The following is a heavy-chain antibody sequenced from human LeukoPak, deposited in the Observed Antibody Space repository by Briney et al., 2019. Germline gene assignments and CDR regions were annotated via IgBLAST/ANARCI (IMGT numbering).Heavy chain of an antibody. D-gene: IGHD3-9*01. J-gene: IGHJ4*02. V-gene: IGHV4-31*03. CDR1: GGSISSGGYY. Sequence: SETLSLTCTVSGGSISSGGYYWSWIRQHPGKGLEWIGYIYYSGSTYYNPSLKSRVTISVDTSKNQFSLKLSSVTAADTAVYYCASDDILTGSYFDYWGQGTLVTVSS. CDR2: IYYSGST. CDR3: ASDDILTGSYFDY.